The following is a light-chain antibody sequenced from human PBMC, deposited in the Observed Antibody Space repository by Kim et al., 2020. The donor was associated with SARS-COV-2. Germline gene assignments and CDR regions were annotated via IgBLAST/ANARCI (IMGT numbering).Light chain of an antibody. V-gene: IGLV6-57*03. CDR1: NGNIATNH. CDR3: QSYDRSNHWV. J-gene: IGLJ3*02. Sequence: KTVTISCPRRNGNIATNHVQWYKQPPGGAPTTVIFQDKERPSGVSDRFSGSIDSSSNAVSLTNSGLKAEDEADYYCQSYDRSNHWVFGGGTQLSVL. CDR2: QDK.